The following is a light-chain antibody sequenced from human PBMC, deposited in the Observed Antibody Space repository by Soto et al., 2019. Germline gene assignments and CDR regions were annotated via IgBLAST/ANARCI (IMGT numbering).Light chain of an antibody. Sequence: QSALTQPASVSGSPGQSITISCTGTSSDVGGYNYVSWYQQHPGKAPKLMIYEVSNRPSGVSNRFSGSKSGNTASLTISGLQAGDGADYYGSSFRSGSTWVFGGGTKVTVL. CDR2: EVS. CDR3: SSFRSGSTWV. CDR1: SSDVGGYNY. J-gene: IGLJ3*02. V-gene: IGLV2-14*01.